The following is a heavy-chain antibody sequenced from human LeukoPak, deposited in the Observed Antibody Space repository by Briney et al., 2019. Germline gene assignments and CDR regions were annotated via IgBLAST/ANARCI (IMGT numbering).Heavy chain of an antibody. Sequence: GRSLRLSCAASGFSFSGHSINWVRQAPGKGLEWVSSISPSSSYIHYADSVKGRFTISRDNAKNSLYLQMNSLRAEDTAVYYCARGRGCSSMSCYPDYWGQGTLVTVSS. V-gene: IGHV3-21*01. J-gene: IGHJ4*02. CDR2: ISPSSSYI. CDR3: ARGRGCSSMSCYPDY. CDR1: GFSFSGHS. D-gene: IGHD2-2*01.